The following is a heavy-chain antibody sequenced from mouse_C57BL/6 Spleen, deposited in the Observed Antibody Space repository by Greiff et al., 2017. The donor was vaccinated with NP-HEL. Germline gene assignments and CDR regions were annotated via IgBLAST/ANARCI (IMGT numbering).Heavy chain of an antibody. CDR3: ARVDGSMMGNWYFDV. D-gene: IGHD2-3*01. V-gene: IGHV1-64*01. CDR1: GYTFTSYW. CDR2: IHPNSGST. J-gene: IGHJ1*03. Sequence: QVQLQQPGAELVKPGASVKLSCKASGYTFTSYWMHWVKQRPGQGLEWIGMIHPNSGSTNYNEKFKSKATLTVDKSSSTAYMQLSSLTSEDSAVYYCARVDGSMMGNWYFDVWGTGTTVTVSS.